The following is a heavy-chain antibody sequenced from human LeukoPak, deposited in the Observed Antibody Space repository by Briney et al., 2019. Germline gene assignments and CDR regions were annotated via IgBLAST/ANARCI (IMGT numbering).Heavy chain of an antibody. J-gene: IGHJ4*02. V-gene: IGHV3-53*01. Sequence: GGSLRLSCAASGFTVSSNYMSWVRQAPGKGLEWVSVIYSGGSTYYADSVKGRFTISRDNSKNTLNLQMSSLRAEDTAVYYCARAWPQAYFDYWGQGTLVTVSS. CDR1: GFTVSSNY. CDR2: IYSGGST. CDR3: ARAWPQAYFDY.